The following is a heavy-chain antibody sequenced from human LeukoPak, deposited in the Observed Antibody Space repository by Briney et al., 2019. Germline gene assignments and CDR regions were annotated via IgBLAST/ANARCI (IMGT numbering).Heavy chain of an antibody. CDR1: GFSFSSYS. J-gene: IGHJ4*02. V-gene: IGHV3-48*01. CDR2: ISSGSGTI. Sequence: GGSLRLSCVGFGFSFSSYSMNWVRQAPGKGLEWVSYISSGSGTIHYADSVRGRFTISRDNSKNMLYLQMNSLRAEDTAVYYCARDRRGVLPDSSGYYYYFDYWGQGTLVTVSS. D-gene: IGHD3-22*01. CDR3: ARDRRGVLPDSSGYYYYFDY.